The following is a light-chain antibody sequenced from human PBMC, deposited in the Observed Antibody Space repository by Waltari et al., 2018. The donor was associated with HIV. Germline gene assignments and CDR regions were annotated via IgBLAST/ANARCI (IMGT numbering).Light chain of an antibody. Sequence: AIQMTQSPSSLSASIADRVTITCRASQGIGKDLSWYQQKPGKAPNLLIYAASILQSGVSSRFSGAGSATDVSLTISNLQPEDFATYLCLHDYILPNTFGPGTKLEI. CDR3: LHDYILPNT. V-gene: IGKV1-6*02. J-gene: IGKJ2*01. CDR2: AAS. CDR1: QGIGKD.